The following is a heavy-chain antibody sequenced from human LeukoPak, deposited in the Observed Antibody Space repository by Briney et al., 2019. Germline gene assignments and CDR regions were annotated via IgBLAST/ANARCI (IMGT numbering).Heavy chain of an antibody. V-gene: IGHV1-69*01. Sequence: IIPIFGTAHYAQKFQARVTITAHESTSPAYMELSSLRSEDTAVYYCARHWDYVPHHQPIDYWGQGTLVTVSS. CDR3: ARHWDYVPHHQPIDY. CDR2: IIPIFGTA. D-gene: IGHD1-7*01. J-gene: IGHJ4*02.